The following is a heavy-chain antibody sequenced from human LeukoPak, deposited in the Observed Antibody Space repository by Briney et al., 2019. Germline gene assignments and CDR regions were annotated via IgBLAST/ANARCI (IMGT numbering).Heavy chain of an antibody. CDR1: GFTVSSNY. Sequence: GGSLRLSCAASGFTVSSNYMSWVHQAPGKGLKWVSVIYSGGSTYYADSVKGRFTISRHNSKNTLYLQMNSLRAEDTAVYYCAAAGIAVAGLDYWGQGTLVTVSS. V-gene: IGHV3-53*04. CDR2: IYSGGST. D-gene: IGHD6-19*01. J-gene: IGHJ4*02. CDR3: AAAGIAVAGLDY.